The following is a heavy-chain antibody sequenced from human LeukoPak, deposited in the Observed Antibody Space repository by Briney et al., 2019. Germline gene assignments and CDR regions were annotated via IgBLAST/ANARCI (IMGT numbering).Heavy chain of an antibody. D-gene: IGHD3-3*01. CDR3: AKGKFWSGPSVHYFDY. Sequence: GGSLRLSCAASGFTFSSYAMHWVRQAPGKGLEWVAVISYDGSNKYYADSVKGRFTISRDNSKNTLYLQMNSLRAEDTAVYYCAKGKFWSGPSVHYFDYWGQGTLVTVSS. J-gene: IGHJ4*02. V-gene: IGHV3-30*04. CDR2: ISYDGSNK. CDR1: GFTFSSYA.